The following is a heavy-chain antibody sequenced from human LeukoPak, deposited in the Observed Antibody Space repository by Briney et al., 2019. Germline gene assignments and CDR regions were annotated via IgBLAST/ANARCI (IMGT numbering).Heavy chain of an antibody. D-gene: IGHD3-10*01. J-gene: IGHJ4*02. V-gene: IGHV3-13*01. Sequence: GGSLRLSCAASGFTFSNYDMHWVRQATGKGLEWVSAIGTAGDTYYSGSVKGRFTISRENAKNSLYLQMNSLKAGDTAVYYCARGGWFGELLRPFDYWGQGTLVTVSS. CDR2: IGTAGDT. CDR3: ARGGWFGELLRPFDY. CDR1: GFTFSNYD.